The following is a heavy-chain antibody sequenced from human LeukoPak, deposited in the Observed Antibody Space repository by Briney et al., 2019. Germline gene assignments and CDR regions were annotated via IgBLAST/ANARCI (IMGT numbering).Heavy chain of an antibody. D-gene: IGHD1-1*01. J-gene: IGHJ6*02. CDR3: AREFRAAGPGAYGMDV. CDR1: GFTFSSYA. V-gene: IGHV3-30-3*01. Sequence: HPGGSLRLSCAASGFTFSSYAMHWVRQAPGKGLEWVAVISYDGSNKYYAGSVKGRFTISRDNSKNTLYLQMSSLRAEDTAVYYCAREFRAAGPGAYGMDVWGQGTTVTVSS. CDR2: ISYDGSNK.